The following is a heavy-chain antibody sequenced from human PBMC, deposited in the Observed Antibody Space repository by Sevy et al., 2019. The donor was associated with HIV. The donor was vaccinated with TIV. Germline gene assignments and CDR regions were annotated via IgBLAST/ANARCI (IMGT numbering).Heavy chain of an antibody. J-gene: IGHJ6*02. V-gene: IGHV1-24*01. Sequence: ASVKVSCKVSGYTLTELSMHWVRQAPGKGLEWMGGFDPEDGETIYAQKFQGRVTMTEDTSTDTGYMELSSQRSVDTAVYYCATDGYNTLKDYGGNSGFYYYNGMDVWGQGTTVTVSS. CDR3: ATDGYNTLKDYGGNSGFYYYNGMDV. D-gene: IGHD4-17*01. CDR2: FDPEDGET. CDR1: GYTLTELS.